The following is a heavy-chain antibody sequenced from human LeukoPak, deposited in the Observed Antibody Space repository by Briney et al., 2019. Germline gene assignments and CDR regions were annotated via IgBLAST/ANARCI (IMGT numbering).Heavy chain of an antibody. V-gene: IGHV3-23*01. Sequence: LSGGSLRLSCAASGFTFSSYAMSWVRQAPGKGLERASANSGSSGATYYADSVKGRFTISRDISKNTLYLQMNSLRAEDTAIYYCAKSQEDDSSGYYYSNFDYCGQGTLVTVSS. CDR1: GFTFSSYA. D-gene: IGHD3-22*01. CDR2: NSGSSGAT. J-gene: IGHJ4*02. CDR3: AKSQEDDSSGYYYSNFDY.